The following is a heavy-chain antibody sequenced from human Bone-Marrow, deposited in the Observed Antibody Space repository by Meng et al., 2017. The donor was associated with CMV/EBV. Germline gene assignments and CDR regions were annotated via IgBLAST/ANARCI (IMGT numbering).Heavy chain of an antibody. CDR2: IYYSGST. J-gene: IGHJ4*02. CDR1: GGSISSSSYY. D-gene: IGHD6-19*01. CDR3: ARDLISSWYPYYFDY. V-gene: IGHV4-39*07. Sequence: SETLSLTCTVSGGSISSSSYYWGWIRQPPGKGLEWIGSIYYSGSTYYNPSLKGRVTISVDTSKDQFSLKLSSVTAADTAVYYCARDLISSWYPYYFDYWGQGTLATFPS.